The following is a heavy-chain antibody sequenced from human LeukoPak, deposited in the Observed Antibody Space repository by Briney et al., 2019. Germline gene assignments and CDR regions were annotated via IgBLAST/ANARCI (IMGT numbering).Heavy chain of an antibody. Sequence: ASVKVSCKASGYTFTSYYMHWVRQAPGQGLEWMGIINPSGGSTSYAQKFQGRVTMTRDTFTSTVYMELSSLRSEDTAVYYCARVMEQQLADNWFDPWGQGTLVTVSS. CDR1: GYTFTSYY. D-gene: IGHD6-13*01. J-gene: IGHJ5*02. CDR2: INPSGGST. CDR3: ARVMEQQLADNWFDP. V-gene: IGHV1-46*01.